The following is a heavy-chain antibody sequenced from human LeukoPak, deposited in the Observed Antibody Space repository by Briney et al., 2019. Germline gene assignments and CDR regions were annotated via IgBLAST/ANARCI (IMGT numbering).Heavy chain of an antibody. CDR1: GFTFSSYA. Sequence: GRSLRLSCAASGFTFSSYAMHWVRQAPGKGLEWVAVISYDGSNKYYADSVKGRFTISRDNSKNTLYLQMDSLRAEDTAVYYCARDSRGSGWFMGIHYYGMDVWGQGATVTVSS. D-gene: IGHD6-19*01. CDR2: ISYDGSNK. V-gene: IGHV3-30-3*01. CDR3: ARDSRGSGWFMGIHYYGMDV. J-gene: IGHJ6*02.